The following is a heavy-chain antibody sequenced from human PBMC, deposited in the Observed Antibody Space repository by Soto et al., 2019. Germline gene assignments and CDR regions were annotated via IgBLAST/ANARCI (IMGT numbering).Heavy chain of an antibody. CDR2: IWYDGSNK. V-gene: IGHV3-33*01. CDR3: ARELGMEDYGMDV. J-gene: IGHJ6*02. D-gene: IGHD7-27*01. Sequence: QVQLVESGGGVVQPGRSLRLSCAASGFTFSSYGMHWVRQAPGKGLEWVAVIWYDGSNKYYADSVKGRFTISRDNSKNTLYLQMNSLRAEDTAVYYCARELGMEDYGMDVWGQGTTVTVSS. CDR1: GFTFSSYG.